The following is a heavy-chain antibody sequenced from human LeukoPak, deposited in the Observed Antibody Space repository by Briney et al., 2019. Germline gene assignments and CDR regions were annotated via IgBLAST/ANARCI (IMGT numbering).Heavy chain of an antibody. CDR1: GFTFSSYI. CDR2: ISSSSSYI. CDR3: ARDLAGGYGTNWFDP. J-gene: IGHJ5*02. Sequence: PGGSLRLSCAASGFTFSSYIMDWVRQAPGKGLEWVSSISSSSSYIYYADSVKGRFTISRDNAKDSLYLQMNSLRAEDTAVYYCARDLAGGYGTNWFDPWGQGTLVTVSS. D-gene: IGHD3-22*01. V-gene: IGHV3-21*01.